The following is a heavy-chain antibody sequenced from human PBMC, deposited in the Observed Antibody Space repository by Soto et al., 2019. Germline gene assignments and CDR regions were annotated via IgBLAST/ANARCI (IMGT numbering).Heavy chain of an antibody. D-gene: IGHD3-16*02. J-gene: IGHJ5*02. CDR1: GDSITNSNYY. CDR2: IYYIGST. Sequence: QLQLQESGPGLVKPSETLSLTCTVSGDSITNSNYYWGWFRQPPGKGLEWIASIYYIGSTYYNPSLKSRVTISVDTSNNQSSRNLNSVTASDTAVYYCAGRNSLASVSLNFRELSNYKWIDPWGPGTLVTVSS. CDR3: AGRNSLASVSLNFRELSNYKWIDP. V-gene: IGHV4-39*01.